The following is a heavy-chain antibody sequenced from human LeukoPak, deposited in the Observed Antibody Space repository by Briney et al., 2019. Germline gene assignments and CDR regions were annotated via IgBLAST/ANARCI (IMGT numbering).Heavy chain of an antibody. CDR1: GGSISSGGYS. J-gene: IGHJ4*02. Sequence: SETLSLTCAVSGGSISSGGYSWSWIRQPPGKGLEWIGYIYYSGSTYYNPSLKSRVTISVDTSKNQFSLKLSSVTAADTAVYYCARDRVRGNSNPFFDYWGQGTLVTVSS. CDR2: IYYSGST. V-gene: IGHV4-31*11. CDR3: ARDRVRGNSNPFFDY. D-gene: IGHD4-11*01.